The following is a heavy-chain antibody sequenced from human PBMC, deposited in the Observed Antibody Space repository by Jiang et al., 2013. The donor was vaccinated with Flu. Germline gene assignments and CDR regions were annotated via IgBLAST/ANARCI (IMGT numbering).Heavy chain of an antibody. D-gene: IGHD2-15*01. CDR2: IIPVFGTP. CDR1: NYG. J-gene: IGHJ6*02. CDR3: ARAGRYCSDDNCYDWGLYGMDV. V-gene: IGHV1-69*06. Sequence: NYGISWMRQAPGQGFEWMGGIIPVFGTPNYAQKFEGRVTIIADKSTNTAYMELRSLRSDDTAMYYCARAGRYCSDDNCYDWGLYGMDVWGQGTTVIVSS.